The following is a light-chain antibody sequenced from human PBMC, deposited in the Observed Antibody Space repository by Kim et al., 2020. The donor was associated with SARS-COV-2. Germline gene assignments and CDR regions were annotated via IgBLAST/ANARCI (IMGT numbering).Light chain of an antibody. CDR2: AAS. CDR1: HSISSY. V-gene: IGKV1-39*01. CDR3: QQSYSTPYT. Sequence: SASVRDRVTITCRASHSISSYLNWYQQTPGNAPKLLIYAASSLQSWVPSRFSGSGSGTDFTLTISSLQPEDFATYYCQQSYSTPYTFGQGTKLEI. J-gene: IGKJ2*01.